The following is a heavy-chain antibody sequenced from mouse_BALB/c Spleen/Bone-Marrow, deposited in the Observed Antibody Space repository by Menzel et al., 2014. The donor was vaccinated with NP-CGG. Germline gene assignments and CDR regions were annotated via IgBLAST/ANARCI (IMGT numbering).Heavy chain of an antibody. CDR1: GFNIKDTF. Sequence: EVQLQESGAELVKPGASVKLSCTASGFNIKDTFMHWVKQRPEQGLEWIGWIDPENGDTEYAPKFQGKATMTADTSSNTAYLQLSSLTSEDTAVYYGSSYAMDYWGQGTSVTVSS. CDR2: IDPENGDT. CDR3: SSYAMDY. J-gene: IGHJ4*01. V-gene: IGHV14-4*02.